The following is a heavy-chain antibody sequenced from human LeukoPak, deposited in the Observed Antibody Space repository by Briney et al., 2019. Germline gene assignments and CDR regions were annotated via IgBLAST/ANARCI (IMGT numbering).Heavy chain of an antibody. J-gene: IGHJ4*02. V-gene: IGHV4-59*01. CDR1: DGSISSYY. Sequence: SETLSLTCTVSDGSISSYYWSWIRQPPGKGLEWIGYFYYTGSSNYNPSLKSRVTLSVDTSINQFSLKLSSVTAADTAVYYCARGGSPWGMVYAKGYYFDYWGQGTLVTVSS. CDR3: ARGGSPWGMVYAKGYYFDY. D-gene: IGHD2-8*01. CDR2: FYYTGSS.